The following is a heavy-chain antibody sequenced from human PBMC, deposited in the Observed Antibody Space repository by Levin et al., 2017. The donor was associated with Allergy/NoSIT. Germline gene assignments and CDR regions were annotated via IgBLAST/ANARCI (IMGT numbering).Heavy chain of an antibody. CDR1: GFTFSSYG. D-gene: IGHD3-10*01. Sequence: GESLKISCAASGFTFSSYGMHWVRQAPGKGLEWVAVISYDGNNKHYADSVKGRFTISRDNSKNTLYLQMNSLRAGDTAVYYCAKVWVRGEYYYYGMDVWGQGTTVTVSS. CDR3: AKVWVRGEYYYYGMDV. J-gene: IGHJ6*02. V-gene: IGHV3-30*18. CDR2: ISYDGNNK.